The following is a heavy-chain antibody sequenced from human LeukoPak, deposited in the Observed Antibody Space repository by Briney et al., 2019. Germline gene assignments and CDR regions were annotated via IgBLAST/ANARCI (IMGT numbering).Heavy chain of an antibody. CDR2: ISSSSSYI. D-gene: IGHD3-22*01. V-gene: IGHV3-21*04. J-gene: IGHJ3*02. CDR3: ARPYDSSGYWKEDDAFDI. Sequence: GGSLRLSCAASGFTFSSYSMNWVRQAPGKGLEWVSSISSSSSYIYYADSVKGRFTISRDNSKNTLYLQMNSLRAEDTAVYYCARPYDSSGYWKEDDAFDIWGQGTMVTVSS. CDR1: GFTFSSYS.